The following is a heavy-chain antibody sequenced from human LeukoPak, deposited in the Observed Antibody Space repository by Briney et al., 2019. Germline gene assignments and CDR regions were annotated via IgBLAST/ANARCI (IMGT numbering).Heavy chain of an antibody. D-gene: IGHD1-26*01. J-gene: IGHJ4*02. Sequence: RSETLSLTRAVYGGSFSGYYWSWIRQPPGKGLEWIGEINHSGSTNYSPSLKSRVTISVDASKNQFSLKLSSVTAADTAVYYCARNSGSLVYWGQGTLVTVSS. CDR2: INHSGST. V-gene: IGHV4-34*01. CDR3: ARNSGSLVY. CDR1: GGSFSGYY.